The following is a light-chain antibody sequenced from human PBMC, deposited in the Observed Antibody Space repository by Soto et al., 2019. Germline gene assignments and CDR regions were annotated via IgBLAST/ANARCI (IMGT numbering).Light chain of an antibody. J-gene: IGKJ1*01. CDR2: GTS. CDR3: QQYGLSRWT. Sequence: ETVLTQSPGTLSLSPGERATLSCRASQSVSTTYLAWYQQKPGQSPRLLIYGTSNRATGIPDRFSGSGSGTDFTLTISRLQPQDFSVYYCQQYGLSRWTVGLETKVDNK. CDR1: QSVSTTY. V-gene: IGKV3-20*01.